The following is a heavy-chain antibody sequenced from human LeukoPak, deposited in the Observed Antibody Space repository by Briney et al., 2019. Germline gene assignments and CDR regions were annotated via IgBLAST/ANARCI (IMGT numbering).Heavy chain of an antibody. CDR3: ASRPPQIAVAGTLDY. Sequence: PSGTLSLTCAVSGGSISSSNWWSWVRQPPGKGLEWIGEIYHSGSTNYNPSLKSRVTISVDKSKNQFSLKLSSVTAADTAVYYCASRPPQIAVAGTLDYWGQGTLVTVSS. V-gene: IGHV4-4*02. CDR2: IYHSGST. J-gene: IGHJ4*02. CDR1: GGSISSSNW. D-gene: IGHD6-19*01.